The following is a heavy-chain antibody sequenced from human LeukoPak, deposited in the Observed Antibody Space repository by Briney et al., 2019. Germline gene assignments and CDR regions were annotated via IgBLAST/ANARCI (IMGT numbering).Heavy chain of an antibody. J-gene: IGHJ5*02. D-gene: IGHD1-26*01. CDR3: ARARVGRGNWFDP. CDR1: GGSISSGGYS. Sequence: PSQTLSLTCAVSGGSISSGGYSWSWIRQPPGKGLEWIGYIYHSGSTYYNPSLKSRVTISVDRSKNQSSLKLSSVTAADTAVYYCARARVGRGNWFDPWGQGTLVTVSS. CDR2: IYHSGST. V-gene: IGHV4-30-2*01.